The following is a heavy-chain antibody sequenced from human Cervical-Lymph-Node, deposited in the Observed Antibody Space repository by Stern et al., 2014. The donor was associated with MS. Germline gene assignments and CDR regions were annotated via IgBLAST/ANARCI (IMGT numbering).Heavy chain of an antibody. CDR3: AREIAGRRFED. CDR2: IHTVGTT. CDR1: GFPVGASY. J-gene: IGHJ4*02. V-gene: IGHV3-66*01. Sequence: VQLLESGGGLVQPGGSLRLSCEASGFPVGASYMNWVRQAPGKGLEWVSRIHTVGTTHYADSVKGRFTISRANAKNALYLQMDRLTVEDTAVYYCAREIAGRRFEDWGRGTLVAVS. D-gene: IGHD6-6*01.